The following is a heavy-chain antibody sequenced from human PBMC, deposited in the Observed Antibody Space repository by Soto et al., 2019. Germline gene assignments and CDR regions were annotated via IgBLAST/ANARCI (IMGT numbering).Heavy chain of an antibody. CDR1: GGSISSYY. Sequence: SETLSLTCTVSGGSISSYYWSWIRQPPGKGLEWIGYIYYSGSTNYNPSLKSRVTISVDTSKNQFSLKLSSVTAADMAVYYCARRGYSSGWYVDYWGQGTLVTVSS. D-gene: IGHD6-19*01. CDR3: ARRGYSSGWYVDY. J-gene: IGHJ4*02. CDR2: IYYSGST. V-gene: IGHV4-59*08.